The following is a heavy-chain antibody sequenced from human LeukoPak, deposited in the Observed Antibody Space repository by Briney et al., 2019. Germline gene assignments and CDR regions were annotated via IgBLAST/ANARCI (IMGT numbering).Heavy chain of an antibody. CDR3: ARGHYDFWSGWFDP. V-gene: IGHV3-66*01. Sequence: QSGGSLRLSCAASGFTVSSNYMSWVRQAPGKGLEWVSVIYSGGSTYYADSVKGRFTISRDNSKNTLYLQMNSLRAEDTAVYYCARGHYDFWSGWFDPWGQETLVTVSS. CDR1: GFTVSSNY. D-gene: IGHD3-3*01. J-gene: IGHJ5*02. CDR2: IYSGGST.